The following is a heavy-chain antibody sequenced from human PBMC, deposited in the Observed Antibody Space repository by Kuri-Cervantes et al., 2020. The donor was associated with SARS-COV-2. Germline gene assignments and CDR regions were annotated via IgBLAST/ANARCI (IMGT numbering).Heavy chain of an antibody. CDR3: ARGMVRGIIQYYYYAMDV. V-gene: IGHV1-2*04. CDR1: GYTFTGYY. Sequence: ASVKVSCKASGYTFTGYYMHWVRQAPGQGLEWMGWINPNSGGTNYAQKFQGWVTMTRDTSISTVYMELSRLRSDDTAVYYCARGMVRGIIQYYYYAMDVWGQGTLVTVSS. D-gene: IGHD3-10*01. CDR2: INPNSGGT. J-gene: IGHJ6*02.